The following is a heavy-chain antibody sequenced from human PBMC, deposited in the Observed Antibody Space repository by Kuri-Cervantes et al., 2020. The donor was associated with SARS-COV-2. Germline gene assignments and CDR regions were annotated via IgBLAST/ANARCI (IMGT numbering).Heavy chain of an antibody. V-gene: IGHV1-2*02. CDR3: ARAFVLGYCSSTSCYTLNFDY. CDR1: GYTFTGYY. Sequence: GGSLRLSCKASGYTFTGYYMHWVRQAPGQGLEWMGWINPNSGGTNYAQKFQGRVTMTRDTSISTAYMELSRLRSDDTAVYYCARAFVLGYCSSTSCYTLNFDYWGQGTLVTVSS. CDR2: INPNSGGT. J-gene: IGHJ4*02. D-gene: IGHD2-2*02.